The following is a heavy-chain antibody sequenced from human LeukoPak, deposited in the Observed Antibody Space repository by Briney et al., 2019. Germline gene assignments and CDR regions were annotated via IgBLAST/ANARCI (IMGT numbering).Heavy chain of an antibody. CDR2: ISDDGGNK. J-gene: IGHJ4*02. D-gene: IGHD6-19*01. CDR3: ARGPPYSSGWLRYFDY. CDR1: GFTFSSYA. Sequence: GGSLRLSCAASGFTFSSYAMHWVRQAPGKGLEWVAVISDDGGNKYYADSVRGRFTISRDNSKNTLYLQMNSLRVEDTSVYYCARGPPYSSGWLRYFDYWGQGTLVTVSS. V-gene: IGHV3-30-3*01.